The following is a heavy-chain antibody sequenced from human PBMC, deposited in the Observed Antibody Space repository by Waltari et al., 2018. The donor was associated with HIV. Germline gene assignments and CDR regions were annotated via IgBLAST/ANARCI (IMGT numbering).Heavy chain of an antibody. V-gene: IGHV3-23*01. J-gene: IGHJ4*02. CDR2: ISGKGLDT. CDR3: AGGFSHVLDY. Sequence: EVQLLESGGDLVQPGGSLRSSCAASGFFFCTNAMSWVRQAPGKGREWVSSISGKGLDTNYAASVKGRFTISRDNSKNILYLQMNSLQAEDTAVYFCAGGFSHVLDYWGQGTLVTVSS. D-gene: IGHD5-18*01. CDR1: GFFFCTNA.